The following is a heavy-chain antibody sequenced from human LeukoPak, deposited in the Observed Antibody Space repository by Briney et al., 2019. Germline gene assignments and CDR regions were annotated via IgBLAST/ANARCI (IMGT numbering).Heavy chain of an antibody. CDR3: ARGLSSSGYYFALDYFDY. CDR1: GFTFSIYA. Sequence: GGSLRLSCAASGFTFSIYAMHWVRQAPGKGLEWVAVISYDGSNKYYADSVKGRFTISRDNSKNTLYLQMNSLRAEDTAVYYCARGLSSSGYYFALDYFDYWGQGTLVTVSS. CDR2: ISYDGSNK. V-gene: IGHV3-30-3*01. J-gene: IGHJ4*02. D-gene: IGHD3-22*01.